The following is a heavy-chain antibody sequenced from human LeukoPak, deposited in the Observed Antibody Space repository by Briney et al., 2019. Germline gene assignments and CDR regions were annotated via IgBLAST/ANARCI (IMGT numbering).Heavy chain of an antibody. Sequence: TGGSLRLSCAASGFTFSSYSMNWVRQAPGKGLEWVSSISSSSSYIYYADSVKGRFTISRDNAKNSLYLQMNSLRPEDMALYYCAKGPTYSSSSLFDYWGQGILVAVSS. D-gene: IGHD6-6*01. V-gene: IGHV3-21*04. CDR3: AKGPTYSSSSLFDY. CDR2: ISSSSSYI. CDR1: GFTFSSYS. J-gene: IGHJ4*02.